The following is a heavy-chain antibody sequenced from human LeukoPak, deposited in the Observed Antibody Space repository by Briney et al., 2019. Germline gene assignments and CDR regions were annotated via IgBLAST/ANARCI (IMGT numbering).Heavy chain of an antibody. D-gene: IGHD6-6*01. Sequence: PGGSLRLSCAASGFTFSDYYMSWIRQAPGKGLEWVSYISNGGNTIYYADSVKGRFTISRDNAENSLYLQMNSLRAEDTAVYYCATSAGAAHRGDYWGQGTLVTVSS. V-gene: IGHV3-11*04. CDR2: ISNGGNTI. CDR3: ATSAGAAHRGDY. CDR1: GFTFSDYY. J-gene: IGHJ4*02.